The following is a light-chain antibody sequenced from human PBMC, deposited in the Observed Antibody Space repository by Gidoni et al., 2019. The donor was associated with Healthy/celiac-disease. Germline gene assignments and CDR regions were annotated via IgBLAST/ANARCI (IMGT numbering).Light chain of an antibody. CDR1: SSDVGGYNY. Sequence: QSALTQPASVSGSPGQSITISCTGTSSDVGGYNYDSWYQQHPGKAPKLMIYEVSNRPSGVPDRFSGSKSGNTASLTISGLQAEDEADYYCSSYTSSSTVFGTGTKVTVL. V-gene: IGLV2-14*01. CDR3: SSYTSSSTV. CDR2: EVS. J-gene: IGLJ1*01.